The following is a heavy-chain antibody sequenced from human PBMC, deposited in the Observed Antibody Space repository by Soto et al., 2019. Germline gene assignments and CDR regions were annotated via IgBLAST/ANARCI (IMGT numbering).Heavy chain of an antibody. V-gene: IGHV4-59*01. J-gene: IGHJ4*02. CDR3: ALYCSSTSCYGQWDY. CDR1: GGSITSYY. D-gene: IGHD2-2*01. Sequence: SETLSLTCTVSGGSITSYYWSWIRQPPGKGLEWIGYIYYSGTTNYNPSLKSRVTISVDTSKNQFSLNLSSVTAADTAVYYCALYCSSTSCYGQWDYWGQGTLVTVSS. CDR2: IYYSGTT.